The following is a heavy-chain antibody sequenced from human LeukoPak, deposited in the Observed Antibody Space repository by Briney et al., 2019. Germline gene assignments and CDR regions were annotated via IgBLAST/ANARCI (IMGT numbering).Heavy chain of an antibody. V-gene: IGHV5-51*01. J-gene: IGHJ4*02. CDR1: GYSFTTYW. Sequence: GESLKISCKGSGYSFTTYWIAWVRQMPGKGLEWMGIIYPGDSDTRYSPSFQGQVTISADKSISTAYLQWSSLKASDAAMFYCARYYGDRFYFDYWGQGTLVTVSS. D-gene: IGHD4-17*01. CDR3: ARYYGDRFYFDY. CDR2: IYPGDSDT.